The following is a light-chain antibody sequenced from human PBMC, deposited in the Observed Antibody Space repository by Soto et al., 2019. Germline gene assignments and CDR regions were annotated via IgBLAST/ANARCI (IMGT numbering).Light chain of an antibody. V-gene: IGKV3-20*01. Sequence: EIVLTQSPGTLSLSPGERATLSCRASQSVSSSYLAWYQQKPGQAARLPIYGASSRANGTPDRFSGSGSGTDFTLTISRLEPEDFAAYYCQQYGSSPWTFGQGTKVEIK. CDR3: QQYGSSPWT. J-gene: IGKJ1*01. CDR2: GAS. CDR1: QSVSSSY.